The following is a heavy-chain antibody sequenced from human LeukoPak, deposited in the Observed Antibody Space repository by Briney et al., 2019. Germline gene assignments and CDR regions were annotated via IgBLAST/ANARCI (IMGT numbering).Heavy chain of an antibody. CDR1: GGSIYSHY. CDR2: IYYKGNT. D-gene: IGHD6-19*01. V-gene: IGHV4-59*08. J-gene: IGHJ4*02. CDR3: MRRDTGWNYSDY. Sequence: ETLSLTCGVSGGSIYSHYWGWIRQPPGKGLEWIGDIYYKGNTNYKPSLKSRVTISLDTSKNHLSLTLTSVVAADTAIYYCMRRDTGWNYSDYWGQGILVTVSS.